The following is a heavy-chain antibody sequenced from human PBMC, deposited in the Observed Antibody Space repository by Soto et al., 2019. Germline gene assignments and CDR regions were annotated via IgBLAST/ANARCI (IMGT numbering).Heavy chain of an antibody. V-gene: IGHV3-48*01. Sequence: PGGSLRLSCAASGFTFSSYAMSWVRQAPGKGLEWVSYISSSSSTIYYADSVRGRFTISRDNAKNLLYLQMNSLRAEDTAVYYCARHPERIAQIGWFDPWGQGTLVTVSS. D-gene: IGHD6-13*01. CDR3: ARHPERIAQIGWFDP. J-gene: IGHJ5*02. CDR2: ISSSSSTI. CDR1: GFTFSSYA.